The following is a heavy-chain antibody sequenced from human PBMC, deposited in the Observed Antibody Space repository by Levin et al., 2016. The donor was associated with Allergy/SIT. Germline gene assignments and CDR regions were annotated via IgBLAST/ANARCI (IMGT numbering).Heavy chain of an antibody. Sequence: SETLSLTCAVYGGSFSGYYWSWIRQPPGKGLEWIGEINHSGSTNYNPSLKSRVTISVDTSKNQFSLKLSSVTAADTAVYYCASAFYYYGMDVWGQGTTVTVSS. CDR3: ASAFYYYGMDV. D-gene: IGHD3-3*02. J-gene: IGHJ6*02. CDR1: GGSFSGYY. CDR2: INHSGST. V-gene: IGHV4-34*01.